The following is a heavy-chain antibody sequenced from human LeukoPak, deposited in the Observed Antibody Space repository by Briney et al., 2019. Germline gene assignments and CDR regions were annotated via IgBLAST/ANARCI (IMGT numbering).Heavy chain of an antibody. CDR3: ARVRLGRAIVLVPAARSRAFDM. Sequence: PSETLSLTCAVYGGSLSGYYWSWIRQPPGKGLEWIGEINHSGSTNYNPSLKSRVTISVDTSKNQFSLKLSSVTAADTAVYYCARVRLGRAIVLVPAARSRAFDMWGQRTMVTVSS. CDR1: GGSLSGYY. D-gene: IGHD2-2*01. CDR2: INHSGST. V-gene: IGHV4-34*01. J-gene: IGHJ3*02.